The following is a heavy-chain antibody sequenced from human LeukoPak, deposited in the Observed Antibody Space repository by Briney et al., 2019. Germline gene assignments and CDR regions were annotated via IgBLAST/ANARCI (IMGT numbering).Heavy chain of an antibody. Sequence: GASVKVSCKASGYSFTSHYMHWVRQAPGQGPEWMGWINGNSGGTKYAQKFEGRVTMTSDTSTSTVQMDLGTLRSDDTAVYYCARENIEQWPAFDYWGQGTPVTVSS. CDR1: GYSFTSHY. CDR2: INGNSGGT. V-gene: IGHV1-2*02. J-gene: IGHJ4*02. CDR3: ARENIEQWPAFDY. D-gene: IGHD1/OR15-1a*01.